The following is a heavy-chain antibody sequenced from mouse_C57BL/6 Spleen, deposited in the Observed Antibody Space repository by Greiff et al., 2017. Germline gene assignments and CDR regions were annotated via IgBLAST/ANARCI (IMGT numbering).Heavy chain of an antibody. D-gene: IGHD1-1*01. V-gene: IGHV1-59*01. J-gene: IGHJ4*01. CDR3: ARWDTTGVDY. CDR2: IDPSDSYT. Sequence: QVQLQQPGAELVRPGTSVTLSCKASGYTFTSYWMHWVKQRPGQGLEWIGVIDPSDSYTNYNQKFKGKATLTVDTSSSTAYMQLSSLTSEDSAVYYCARWDTTGVDYWGQGTSVTVSS. CDR1: GYTFTSYW.